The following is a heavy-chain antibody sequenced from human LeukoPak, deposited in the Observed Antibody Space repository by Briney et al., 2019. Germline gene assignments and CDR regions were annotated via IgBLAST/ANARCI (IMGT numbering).Heavy chain of an antibody. CDR3: ARDMTTVTF. Sequence: GSLRLSCAASGFTFNNWTMNWVRQAPGKGLEWVSYISSSSSTIYYADSVKGRFTISRDNAKNSLYLQMNSLRAEDTAVYYCARDMTTVTFWGQGTLVTVSS. CDR2: ISSSSSTI. CDR1: GFTFNNWT. D-gene: IGHD4-17*01. J-gene: IGHJ4*02. V-gene: IGHV3-48*04.